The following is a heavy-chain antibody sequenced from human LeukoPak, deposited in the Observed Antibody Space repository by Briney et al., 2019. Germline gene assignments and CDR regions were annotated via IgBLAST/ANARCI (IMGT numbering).Heavy chain of an antibody. D-gene: IGHD3-22*01. V-gene: IGHV4-31*03. CDR2: IYYSGST. CDR3: ARDRSGYYLDY. CDR1: GGSISSGGYY. Sequence: SETLSLTCTVSGGSISSGGYYWGWIRQHPGKGLEWIGYIYYSGSTYYNPSLKSRVTISVDTSKNQFSLKLSSVTAADTAVYYCARDRSGYYLDYWGQGTLVTVSS. J-gene: IGHJ4*02.